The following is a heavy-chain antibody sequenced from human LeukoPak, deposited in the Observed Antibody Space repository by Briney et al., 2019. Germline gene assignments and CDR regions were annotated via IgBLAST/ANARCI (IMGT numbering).Heavy chain of an antibody. J-gene: IGHJ3*02. CDR3: XXXXXGXNXXAFDI. V-gene: IGHV3-23*01. CDR2: IGGSGTST. Sequence: GGSLRLSCAASGFTFSSCAMSWVRQAPGKGLEWVSGIGGSGTSTYYADSVKGRFTISRDNSKSTLYLQMNSLTAEDTAVYYXXXXXXGXNXXAFDIWGQGTMVTVSS. CDR1: GFTFSSCA.